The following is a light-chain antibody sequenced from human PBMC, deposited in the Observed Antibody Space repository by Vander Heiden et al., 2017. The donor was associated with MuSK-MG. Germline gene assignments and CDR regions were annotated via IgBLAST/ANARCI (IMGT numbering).Light chain of an antibody. CDR1: ASDIGDYNC. V-gene: IGLV2-14*03. Sequence: QSALTQPASVSGSPGQSITISCIGSASDIGDYNCVSWYQQHPGEAPKLLLYDVSHRPSGVSKRFSGSKSGNTASMTSSGLQGEDAADYYCSSYTSTNTPYVFGTGTRVTVL. J-gene: IGLJ1*01. CDR3: SSYTSTNTPYV. CDR2: DVS.